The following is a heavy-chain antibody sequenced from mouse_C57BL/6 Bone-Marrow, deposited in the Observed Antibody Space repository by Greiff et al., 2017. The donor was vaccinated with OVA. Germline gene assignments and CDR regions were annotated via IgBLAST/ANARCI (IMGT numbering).Heavy chain of an antibody. Sequence: DVQLQESGPGLVKPSQSLSLTCSVTGYSITSGYYWNWIRQFPGNKLEWMGYISYDGSNNYNPSLKNRISITRDTSKNQFFLKLNSVTTEDTATYYCARGGYGSSYWGQGTTLTVSS. CDR3: ARGGYGSSY. CDR1: GYSITSGYY. CDR2: ISYDGSN. V-gene: IGHV3-6*01. D-gene: IGHD1-1*01. J-gene: IGHJ2*01.